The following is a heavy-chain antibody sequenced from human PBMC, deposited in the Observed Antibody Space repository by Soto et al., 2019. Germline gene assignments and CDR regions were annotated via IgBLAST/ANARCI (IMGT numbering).Heavy chain of an antibody. V-gene: IGHV3-15*01. CDR2: IKSKKDGGAR. Sequence: EVQVVESGGDLVKPGGSLRLSCETSGFMFSSAWMSWVRQAPGKGQEWVARIKSKKDGGARDYAAPVNGRFSISRDDSKSTVYLQMNSLRAEDTALYYCVEGWNDFWGQGTLVTVSS. J-gene: IGHJ4*02. D-gene: IGHD1-1*01. CDR3: VEGWNDF. CDR1: GFMFSSAW.